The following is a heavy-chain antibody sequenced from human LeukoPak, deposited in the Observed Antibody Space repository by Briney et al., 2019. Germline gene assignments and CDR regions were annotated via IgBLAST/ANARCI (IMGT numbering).Heavy chain of an antibody. V-gene: IGHV3-23*01. Sequence: RPGGSLRLSCAASGFTFSSYAMSWVRQAPGKGLEWVSAISGSGGSTYYADSVKGRFTISRDNSKNTLYLQMNSLRAEDTAVYYCAVIYGYSYGSDYFDYWGQGTLVTVSS. D-gene: IGHD5-18*01. CDR2: ISGSGGST. CDR1: GFTFSSYA. CDR3: AVIYGYSYGSDYFDY. J-gene: IGHJ4*02.